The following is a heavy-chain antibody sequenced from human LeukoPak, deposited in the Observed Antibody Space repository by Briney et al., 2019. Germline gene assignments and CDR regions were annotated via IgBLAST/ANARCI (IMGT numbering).Heavy chain of an antibody. V-gene: IGHV3-48*04. CDR3: AELGITMIGGV. Sequence: GGSLRLSCAASGFTFSSYSMNWVRQAPGKGLEWVSYISSSSGNIYYADSVKGRFTISRDNAKTSLYLQMNSLRAEDTAVYYCAELGITMIGGVWGEGTTVTISS. J-gene: IGHJ6*04. CDR1: GFTFSSYS. D-gene: IGHD3-10*02. CDR2: ISSSSGNI.